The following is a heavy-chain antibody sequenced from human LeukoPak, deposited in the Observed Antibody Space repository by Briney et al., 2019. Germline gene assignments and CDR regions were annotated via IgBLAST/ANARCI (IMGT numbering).Heavy chain of an antibody. D-gene: IGHD6-19*01. CDR3: ARREGSGWYYFDY. J-gene: IGHJ4*02. CDR1: GFTFSNSW. CDR2: INTDGSTT. V-gene: IGHV3-74*01. Sequence: QPGGSLRLSCAASGFTFSNSWMHWVRQAPGKGLVWISLINTDGSTTIYADSVKGRFTISRDNAKNTLYLRMNSLRPEDTAVYYCARREGSGWYYFDYWGQGTLVTVSS.